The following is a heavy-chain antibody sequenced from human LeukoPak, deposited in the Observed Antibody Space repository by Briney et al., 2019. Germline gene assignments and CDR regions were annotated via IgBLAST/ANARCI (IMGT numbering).Heavy chain of an antibody. V-gene: IGHV4-59*08. D-gene: IGHD2-15*01. CDR3: ARRYCSGGTCYYLDY. Sequence: SETLSLTCTVSGGSISNYYWSWIRQPPGKGLEWIGYLYYSGSANYNPSLKSRVMISVDTSKSQFSLRLSSVTAADTAVYYCARRYCSGGTCYYLDYWGQGTLVTVSS. CDR2: LYYSGSA. J-gene: IGHJ4*02. CDR1: GGSISNYY.